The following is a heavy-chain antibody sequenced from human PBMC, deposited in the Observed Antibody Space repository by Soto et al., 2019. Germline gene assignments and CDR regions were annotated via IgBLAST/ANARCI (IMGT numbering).Heavy chain of an antibody. V-gene: IGHV3-7*01. CDR1: GFTFGDYW. J-gene: IGHJ5*02. Sequence: EVQLVESGGGLVQAGGSLRLSCATSGFTFGDYWMSWVRQAPGKRLEWVANTKQDESEKYYVGSVRGRFTISRDNAKNSLYLQMNSLRAEDTAVYFCVREGDSGFFSWGQGTLVTVSS. D-gene: IGHD6-25*01. CDR2: TKQDESEK. CDR3: VREGDSGFFS.